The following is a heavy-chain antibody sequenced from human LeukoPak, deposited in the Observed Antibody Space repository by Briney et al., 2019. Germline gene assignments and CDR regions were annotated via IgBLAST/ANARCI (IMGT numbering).Heavy chain of an antibody. V-gene: IGHV1-18*01. CDR1: GYTLTELS. J-gene: IGHJ4*02. CDR3: ARDERAVAGY. D-gene: IGHD6-19*01. CDR2: ISAYNGNT. Sequence: GASVKVSCKVSGYTLTELSMHWVRQAPGQGLEWMGWISAYNGNTNYAQKLQGRVTMTTDTSTSTAYMELRSLRSDDTAVYYCARDERAVAGYWGQGTLVTVSS.